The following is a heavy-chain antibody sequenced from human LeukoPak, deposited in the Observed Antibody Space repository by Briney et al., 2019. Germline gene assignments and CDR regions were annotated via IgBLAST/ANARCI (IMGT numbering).Heavy chain of an antibody. CDR2: IDTSDST. Sequence: SETLSLTCTVSDGSINSYSWNWIRQSARKGLEWIGRIDTSDSTDYDPSLKSRVIMSVDTSKNQFSLRLSSVTAADTALYYCARRGMYGSGSQLDYWGQGTLVTVSS. V-gene: IGHV4-4*07. CDR1: DGSINSYS. D-gene: IGHD3-10*01. CDR3: ARRGMYGSGSQLDY. J-gene: IGHJ4*02.